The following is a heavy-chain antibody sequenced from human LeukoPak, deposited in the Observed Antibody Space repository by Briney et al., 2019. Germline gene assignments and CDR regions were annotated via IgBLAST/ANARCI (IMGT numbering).Heavy chain of an antibody. CDR1: GFAFSNSA. CDR2: ISGSGDNT. CDR3: AKDWSLGYGCLDY. Sequence: PGGSLRLSCAASGFAFSNSAMSWVRQAPGKGLEAPGKGLEWVSSISGSGDNTYYADSAKGRFSVFRDNSKNMLYLQMDSLRVEDTAVYYCAKDWSLGYGCLDYWGQGTLVTVSS. D-gene: IGHD5-12*01. J-gene: IGHJ4*02. V-gene: IGHV3-23*01.